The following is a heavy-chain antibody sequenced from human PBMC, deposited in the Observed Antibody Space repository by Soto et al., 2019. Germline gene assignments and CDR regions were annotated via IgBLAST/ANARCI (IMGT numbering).Heavy chain of an antibody. CDR2: ISGSGGST. J-gene: IGHJ4*02. CDR1: GFTFSSYA. Sequence: EVQLLESGGGLVQPGGSLRLSCAASGFTFSSYAMSWVRQAPGKGLEWVSAISGSGGSTYYADSVKGRFTISRDNSKNTLYLHMNSLRAEDTAVYYCAKDQYCSGGSCYYPLDYWGQGTLVTVSS. D-gene: IGHD2-15*01. CDR3: AKDQYCSGGSCYYPLDY. V-gene: IGHV3-23*01.